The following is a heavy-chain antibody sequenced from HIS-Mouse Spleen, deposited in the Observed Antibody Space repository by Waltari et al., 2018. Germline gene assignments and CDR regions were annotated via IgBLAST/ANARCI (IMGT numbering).Heavy chain of an antibody. CDR1: GGALSSSSYY. CDR3: AREIPYSSSWYDLYFDL. CDR2: LYYSGST. V-gene: IGHV4-39*07. J-gene: IGHJ2*01. D-gene: IGHD6-13*01. Sequence: QLQLQESRPGLVKPSETPSLTRTGSGGALSSSSYYRGPIRQPPGKGLEWIGGLYYSGSTYYNPSLKSRVTISVDTSKNQFSLKLSSVTASDTAVYYCAREIPYSSSWYDLYFDLWGRGTLVTVSS.